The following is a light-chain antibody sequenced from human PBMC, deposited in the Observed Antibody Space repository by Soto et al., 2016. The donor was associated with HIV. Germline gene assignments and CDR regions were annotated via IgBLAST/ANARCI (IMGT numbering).Light chain of an antibody. CDR2: GAS. V-gene: IGKV1-33*01. J-gene: IGKJ5*01. CDR3: QQYDNLPVT. CDR1: QSISNY. Sequence: DIHMTQSPSSLSASVGDRVTITCRTSQSISNYLNWYQQKPGKAPKLLIYGASSLQSGVPSRFSGSGSGTDFTFTISSLQPEDIATYYCQQYDNLPVTFGQGTRLEIK.